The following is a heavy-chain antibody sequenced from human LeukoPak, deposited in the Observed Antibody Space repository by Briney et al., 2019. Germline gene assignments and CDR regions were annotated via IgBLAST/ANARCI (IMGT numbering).Heavy chain of an antibody. D-gene: IGHD6-6*01. V-gene: IGHV4-59*01. J-gene: IGHJ4*02. CDR2: IYYSGST. CDR3: ARGSPYSCSFCFDF. Sequence: SETLSLTCTVSGGSISSYYWSWIRQPPGKGLEWIGYIYYSGSTNYNPSLKSRVTISVDTSNNQFSLKLSSVTAADTAVYYCARGSPYSCSFCFDFWGQGTLVTVSS. CDR1: GGSISSYY.